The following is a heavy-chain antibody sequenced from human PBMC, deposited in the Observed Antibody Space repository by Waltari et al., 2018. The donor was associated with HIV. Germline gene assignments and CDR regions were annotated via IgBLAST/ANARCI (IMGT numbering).Heavy chain of an antibody. CDR1: GGSFSGYY. CDR2: INHSGST. CDR3: ARVPVGSGSYFDY. Sequence: QVQLQQWGAGLLKPSETLSLTCAVYGGSFSGYYWSWIRQPPGKGLEWIGEINHSGSTNYNPSLKSRVTISVDTSKNQFSLKLSSVTAADTAVYYCARVPVGSGSYFDYWGQGTLVTVSS. V-gene: IGHV4-34*01. J-gene: IGHJ4*02. D-gene: IGHD3-10*01.